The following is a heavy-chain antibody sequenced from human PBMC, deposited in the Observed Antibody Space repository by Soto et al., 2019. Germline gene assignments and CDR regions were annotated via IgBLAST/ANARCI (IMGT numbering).Heavy chain of an antibody. J-gene: IGHJ2*01. Sequence: QVQLVQSGAEVKKPGSSVKVSCKASGGTFSSYTISWVRQAPGQGLEWMGRIIPILGIANYAQKFQGRVTITADKSTSTAYMELSSLRSEDTAVYYCARCSVVAATRGGWYFDLWGRGTLVTVSS. D-gene: IGHD2-15*01. V-gene: IGHV1-69*02. CDR3: ARCSVVAATRGGWYFDL. CDR1: GGTFSSYT. CDR2: IIPILGIA.